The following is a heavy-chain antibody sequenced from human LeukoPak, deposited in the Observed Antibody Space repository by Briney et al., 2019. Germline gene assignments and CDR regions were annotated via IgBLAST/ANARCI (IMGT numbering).Heavy chain of an antibody. CDR1: VFTFSSYC. Sequence: GGSLRLSCAASVFTFSSYCMHWVRQAPGKGLEWVAVISYDGSNKYYADSVKGRFTISRDNSKNTLYLQMNSLRAEDTAVYCCAKVPIVVVPAAIEPPDYWGQGTLVTVSS. J-gene: IGHJ4*02. CDR2: ISYDGSNK. D-gene: IGHD2-2*02. CDR3: AKVPIVVVPAAIEPPDY. V-gene: IGHV3-30*18.